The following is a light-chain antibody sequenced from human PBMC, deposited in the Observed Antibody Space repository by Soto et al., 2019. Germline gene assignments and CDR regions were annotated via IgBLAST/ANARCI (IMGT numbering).Light chain of an antibody. CDR3: QHYQSGHPIT. V-gene: IGKV3-20*01. Sequence: EILLTQSPDTLSLSPGERATLSCRAAQSVGTRLAWYQHKTGQAPRLIISGASSRATGIPDRFTGSGSETSFTLTISRLEPEDFALYYCQHYQSGHPITFGQGTRLEIK. CDR2: GAS. CDR1: QSVGTR. J-gene: IGKJ5*01.